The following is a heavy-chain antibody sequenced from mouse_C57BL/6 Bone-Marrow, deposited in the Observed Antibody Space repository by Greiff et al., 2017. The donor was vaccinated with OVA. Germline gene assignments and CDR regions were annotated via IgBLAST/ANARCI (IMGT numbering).Heavy chain of an antibody. CDR3: RGHDDGSSYCYFDY. Sequence: DVKLQESGTVLARPGASVKMSCKTSGYTFTSYWMHWVKQRPGQGLEWIGAIYPGNSDTSYTQKFKGKATLTAVTSASTAYMELNSLTNEDSAFYVCRGHDDGSSYCYFDYWGQGTTLTVSA. D-gene: IGHD1-1*01. CDR2: IYPGNSDT. CDR1: GYTFTSYW. J-gene: IGHJ2*01. V-gene: IGHV1-5*01.